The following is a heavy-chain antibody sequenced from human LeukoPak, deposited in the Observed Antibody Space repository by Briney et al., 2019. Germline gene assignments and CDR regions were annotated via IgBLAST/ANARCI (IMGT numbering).Heavy chain of an antibody. J-gene: IGHJ1*01. D-gene: IGHD3-10*01. V-gene: IGHV1-69*13. CDR2: IIPIFGTA. Sequence: SVKVSCKASGGTFSSYAISWVRQAPGQGLEWMGGIIPIFGTANYAQKFQGRVTITADQSTSTAYMELSSLRSEDTAVYYCARVMVRGVIISYFQHWGQGTLVTVSS. CDR3: ARVMVRGVIISYFQH. CDR1: GGTFSSYA.